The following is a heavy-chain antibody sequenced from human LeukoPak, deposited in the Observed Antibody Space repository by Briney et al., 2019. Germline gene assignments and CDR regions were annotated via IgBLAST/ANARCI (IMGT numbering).Heavy chain of an antibody. CDR3: AKDMMPHYYDSSGYSY. J-gene: IGHJ4*02. CDR2: ISWNSGSI. D-gene: IGHD3-22*01. V-gene: IGHV3-9*01. CDR1: GFTFDDCA. Sequence: GRSLRLSCAASGFTFDDCAMHWVRQAPGKGLEWVSGISWNSGSIGYADSVKGRFTISRDNAKNSLYLQMNSLRAEGTALYYCAKDMMPHYYDSSGYSYWGQGTLVTVSS.